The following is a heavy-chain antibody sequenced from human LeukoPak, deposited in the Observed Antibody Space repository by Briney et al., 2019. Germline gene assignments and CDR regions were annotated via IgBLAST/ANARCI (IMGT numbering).Heavy chain of an antibody. Sequence: SETLSLTCAVYGGSFSGYYWSWIRQPPGKGLEWIGEINHRGSTNYNPSLKSRVTISVDTSKNQFSLKLSSVTAADTAVYYCARGPRMTRTYYYYYGMDVWGQGTTVTVSS. CDR1: GGSFSGYY. V-gene: IGHV4-34*01. CDR2: INHRGST. D-gene: IGHD2-15*01. CDR3: ARGPRMTRTYYYYYGMDV. J-gene: IGHJ6*02.